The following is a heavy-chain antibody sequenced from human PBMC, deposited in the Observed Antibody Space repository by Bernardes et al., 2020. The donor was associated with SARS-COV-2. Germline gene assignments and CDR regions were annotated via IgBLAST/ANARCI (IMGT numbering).Heavy chain of an antibody. CDR1: GGSFSGYY. D-gene: IGHD3-3*01. CDR2: IYSGGST. CDR3: AKTYYDFWSGYYIGGN. Sequence: ETLSLTCAVYGGSFSGYYWSWIRQAPGKGLEWVSVIYSGGSTYYADSVKGRFTISRDNSKNTLYLQMNSLRAEDTAVYYCAKTYYDFWSGYYIGGNWGQGTLVTVSS. V-gene: IGHV3-53*01. J-gene: IGHJ4*02.